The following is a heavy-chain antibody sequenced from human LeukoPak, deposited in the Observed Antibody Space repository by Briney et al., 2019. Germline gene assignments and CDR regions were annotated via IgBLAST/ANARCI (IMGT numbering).Heavy chain of an antibody. CDR3: ARRQRSRRGATGFDY. D-gene: IGHD1-26*01. CDR1: GGSISSGSYY. Sequence: PSQTLSLTCTVSGGSISSGSYYWSWIRQPAGKGLEWIGRIYTSGSTNYNPSLKSRVTISVDTSKNQFSLKLSSVTAADTAVYYCARRQRSRRGATGFDYWGQGTLVTVSS. V-gene: IGHV4-61*02. J-gene: IGHJ4*02. CDR2: IYTSGST.